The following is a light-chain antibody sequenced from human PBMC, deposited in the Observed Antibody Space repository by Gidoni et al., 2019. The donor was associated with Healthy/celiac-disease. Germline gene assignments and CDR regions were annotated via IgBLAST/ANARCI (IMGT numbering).Light chain of an antibody. V-gene: IGKV1-39*01. CDR3: QQSYSTPT. CDR2: AAS. J-gene: IGKJ1*01. CDR1: QSISSY. Sequence: DIQMTQSTSSLSASVGDRVTITCRESQSISSYLNWYQQKPGKAPKLLIYAASSLQSGVPSRFSGSGSGTDFTLTISSLQPEDFASYYCQQSYSTPTFGQGTKVEIK.